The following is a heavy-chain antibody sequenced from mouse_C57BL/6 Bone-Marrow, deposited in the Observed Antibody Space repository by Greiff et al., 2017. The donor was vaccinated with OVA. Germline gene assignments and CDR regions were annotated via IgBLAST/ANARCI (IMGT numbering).Heavy chain of an antibody. D-gene: IGHD1-1*02. Sequence: EVKLMESGGGLVKPGGSLKLSCAASGFTFSSYAMSWVRQTPEKRLEWVATISDGGSYTYYPDNVKGRFTISRDTAKNNLYLQMSHLKSEDTAMYYCARSPYGLFAYWGQGTLVTVSA. CDR3: ARSPYGLFAY. J-gene: IGHJ3*01. CDR1: GFTFSSYA. V-gene: IGHV5-4*03. CDR2: ISDGGSYT.